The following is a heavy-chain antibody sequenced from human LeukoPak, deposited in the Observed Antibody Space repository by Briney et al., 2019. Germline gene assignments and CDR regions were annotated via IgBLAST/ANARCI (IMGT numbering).Heavy chain of an antibody. D-gene: IGHD3-3*01. J-gene: IGHJ5*02. CDR3: ARTPLDDFWSGYYTFDP. Sequence: SETLSLTRTVSGASISSFHWSWIRQSPGKGLEWIGNIYYSGTTNYDPSLKSRVTISVDTSKNQFSLKLSSVTAADTAVYYCARTPLDDFWSGYYTFDPWGQGTLVTVSS. V-gene: IGHV4-59*01. CDR1: GASISSFH. CDR2: IYYSGTT.